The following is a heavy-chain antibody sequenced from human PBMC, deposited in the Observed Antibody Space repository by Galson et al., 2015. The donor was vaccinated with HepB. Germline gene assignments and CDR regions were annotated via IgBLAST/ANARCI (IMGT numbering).Heavy chain of an antibody. CDR1: GFTFSSYW. Sequence: SLRLSCAASGFTFSSYWMHWVRQAPGKGLVWVSRISSDGSSTDYADSVKGRFTISRDNAKNTLYLQMNSLRAEDTAIYYCTRETVGGETIFGVVIKVYYGMDVWGQGTTVTVSS. CDR2: ISSDGSST. V-gene: IGHV3-74*01. J-gene: IGHJ6*02. D-gene: IGHD3-3*01. CDR3: TRETVGGETIFGVVIKVYYGMDV.